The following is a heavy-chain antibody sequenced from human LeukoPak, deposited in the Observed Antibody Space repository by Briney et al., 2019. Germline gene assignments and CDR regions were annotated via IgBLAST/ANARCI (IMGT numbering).Heavy chain of an antibody. D-gene: IGHD2/OR15-2a*01. CDR3: ARAFSIHIWFLDY. CDR1: GFFFGSYA. J-gene: IGHJ4*02. Sequence: QPGRSLRLSCAASGFFFGSYAMHWVRQTPGKGLEWVAVISYDGSNKYYADSVKGRFTISRDNSENTLHLQMNSLRAEDTAVYYCARAFSIHIWFLDYWGQGTLVTVSS. V-gene: IGHV3-30*04. CDR2: ISYDGSNK.